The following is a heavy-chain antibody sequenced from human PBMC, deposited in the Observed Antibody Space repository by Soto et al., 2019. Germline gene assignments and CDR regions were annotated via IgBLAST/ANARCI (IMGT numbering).Heavy chain of an antibody. J-gene: IGHJ5*02. D-gene: IGHD6-13*01. CDR1: CGPISSSY. CDR2: IYNRGST. CDR3: ARGGIAAAGPVGFDP. Sequence: SQTLSLTWTVFCGPISSSYWSWIRQPPGKGLEWIGHIYNRGSTNYNPSLKSRVTISLDMSKNHFSLKLSSVTAADTAVYYCARGGIAAAGPVGFDPWGQGTLVTVSS. V-gene: IGHV4-59*08.